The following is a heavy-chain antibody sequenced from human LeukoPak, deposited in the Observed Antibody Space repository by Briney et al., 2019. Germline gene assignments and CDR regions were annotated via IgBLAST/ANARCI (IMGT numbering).Heavy chain of an antibody. V-gene: IGHV3-30-3*02. D-gene: IGHD2-2*01. CDR1: GLTFRSSA. Sequence: GRPLRLPCTASGLTFRSSAMHGVPRSPGKALEGVGVISYEGSKKDYARSVKGRFTISRDNSKNTLYLQMNSLRAEDTAVYYCAKRTRDPRPLMDCSSTSCHPHYYYYMDVWGKGTTVTVSS. CDR3: AKRTRDPRPLMDCSSTSCHPHYYYYMDV. CDR2: ISYEGSKK. J-gene: IGHJ6*03.